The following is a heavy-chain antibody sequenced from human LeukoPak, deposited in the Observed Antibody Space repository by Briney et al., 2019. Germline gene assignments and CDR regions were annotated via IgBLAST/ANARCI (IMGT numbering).Heavy chain of an antibody. CDR1: GGTFSSYA. CDR2: MNPNSGNT. J-gene: IGHJ6*02. D-gene: IGHD3-16*01. CDR3: ARSLGGDYYYYGMDV. Sequence: ASVKVSCKASGGTFSSYAISWVRQAPGQGLEWMGWMNPNSGNTGYAQKFQGRVTMTRNTSISTAYMELSSLRSEDTAVYYCARSLGGDYYYYGMDVWGQGTTVTVSS. V-gene: IGHV1-8*02.